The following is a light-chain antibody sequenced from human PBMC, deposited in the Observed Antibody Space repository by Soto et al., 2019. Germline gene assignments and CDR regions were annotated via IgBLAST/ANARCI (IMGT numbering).Light chain of an antibody. Sequence: EIVLTQSPGTLSLSPGERATLSCRASRSLSSSYVVWYQQKPGQAPRLLLYAASRRATGIPDRFSGSGSATEYTLTISRLEPEDFAVYYCQQQGTFGQGTKLEIK. V-gene: IGKV3-20*01. CDR3: QQQGT. CDR1: RSLSSSY. J-gene: IGKJ2*01. CDR2: AAS.